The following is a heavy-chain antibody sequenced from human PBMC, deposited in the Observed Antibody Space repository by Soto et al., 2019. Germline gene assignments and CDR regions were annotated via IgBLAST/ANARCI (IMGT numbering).Heavy chain of an antibody. J-gene: IGHJ1*01. CDR2: TNQDGSEK. Sequence: EDQLVESGGGLVQPGGSLRLTCAVSGFSFRSDWMNWVRQAPGKGLEWVAHTNQDGSEKYYLDSVKGRFTIFRDNAKNSLYLQMNSLRAEATAVYYCSGGVGAAIWGQGTLVTVSS. CDR3: SGGVGAAI. CDR1: GFSFRSDW. V-gene: IGHV3-7*04. D-gene: IGHD2-15*01.